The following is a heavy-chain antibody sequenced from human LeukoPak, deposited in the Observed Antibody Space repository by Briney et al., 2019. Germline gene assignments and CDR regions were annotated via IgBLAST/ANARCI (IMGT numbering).Heavy chain of an antibody. J-gene: IGHJ4*02. CDR2: FDPEDGET. V-gene: IGHV1-24*01. D-gene: IGHD3-9*01. CDR1: GYTLTELS. Sequence: ASVKVSCKVYGYTLTELSMHWVRQAPGKGLEWMGGFDPEDGETIYAQKFQGRVIMTEDKSTDTAYMELSSLRSEDTAVYYCARGDILTGYKISDYWGQGTLVTVSS. CDR3: ARGDILTGYKISDY.